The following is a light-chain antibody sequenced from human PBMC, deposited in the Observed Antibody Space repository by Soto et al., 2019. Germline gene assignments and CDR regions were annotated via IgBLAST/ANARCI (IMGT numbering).Light chain of an antibody. V-gene: IGLV2-23*02. CDR3: CSYATPRQ. CDR2: EVS. J-gene: IGLJ2*01. Sequence: QSALTQPASVSGSPGQSITISCTGTTSDVGSYNLVSWYQQHPGKAPKLIIYEVSERPSGVSTRFSGSKSGNMASLTIPGLQAEDEAEYYCCSYATPRQFGGGTKLTVL. CDR1: TSDVGSYNL.